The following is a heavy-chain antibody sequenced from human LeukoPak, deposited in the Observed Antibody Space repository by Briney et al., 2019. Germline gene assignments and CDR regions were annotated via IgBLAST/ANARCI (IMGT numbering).Heavy chain of an antibody. CDR3: ARAYYYGSSGYPMDGGFDM. J-gene: IGHJ3*02. Sequence: PGGSLRLSCAASGFTFSSYWMNWVRQAPGKGLEWVANIKQDGSEKYYVDSVKGRFTISRDNAKNSLYLQMNSLRAEDTAVYYCARAYYYGSSGYPMDGGFDMWGQGTMVTVSS. D-gene: IGHD3-22*01. V-gene: IGHV3-7*04. CDR2: IKQDGSEK. CDR1: GFTFSSYW.